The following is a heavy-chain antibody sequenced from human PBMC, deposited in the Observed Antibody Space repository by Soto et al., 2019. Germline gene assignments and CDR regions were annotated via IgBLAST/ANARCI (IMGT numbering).Heavy chain of an antibody. CDR2: IKDGGLT. D-gene: IGHD5-12*01. V-gene: IGHV4-34*01. J-gene: IGHJ4*02. Sequence: QVQLQQWGAGLLKPSETLSLTCVVYGGSLSGYYWSWIRQPPGKGLEWIGEIKDGGLTNYSPSLKSRATISVDRPKNQCSLKLHSVTDADTAVYYCARGQEGVVATHWDQGSLVTVSS. CDR1: GGSLSGYY. CDR3: ARGQEGVVATH.